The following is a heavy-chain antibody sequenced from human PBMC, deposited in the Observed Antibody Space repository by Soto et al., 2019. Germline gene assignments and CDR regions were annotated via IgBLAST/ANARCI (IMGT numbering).Heavy chain of an antibody. J-gene: IGHJ4*02. CDR3: ARVTDGWIGESFDY. D-gene: IGHD3-10*01. CDR1: GGSISSGDYY. CDR2: IYYSGST. Sequence: SETLSLTCTVSGGSISSGDYYWRWIRQPPGKGLEWIGYIYYSGSTYYNPSLKSRVTISVDTSKNQFSLKLSSVTAADTAVYYCARVTDGWIGESFDYWGQGTLVTVS. V-gene: IGHV4-30-4*01.